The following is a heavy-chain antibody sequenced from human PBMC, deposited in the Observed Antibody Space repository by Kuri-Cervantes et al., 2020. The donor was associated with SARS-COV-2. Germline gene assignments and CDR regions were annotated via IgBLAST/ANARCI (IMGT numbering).Heavy chain of an antibody. J-gene: IGHJ6*03. Sequence: SETLSLTCTVSGGSISSSSYYWGWIRQPPGKGLEWIGSIYYSGSTYYNPSLKSRVTISVDTSKNQFSLKLSSVTAADTAVYYCAREVGLVPAAILRDYYYYMDVWGKGTTVTVSS. V-gene: IGHV4-39*02. D-gene: IGHD2-2*02. CDR3: AREVGLVPAAILRDYYYYMDV. CDR2: IYYSGST. CDR1: GGSISSSSYY.